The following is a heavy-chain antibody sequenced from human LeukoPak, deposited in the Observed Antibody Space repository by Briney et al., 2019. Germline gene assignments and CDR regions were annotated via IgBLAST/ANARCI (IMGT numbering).Heavy chain of an antibody. CDR2: INPNNGDT. J-gene: IGHJ4*02. V-gene: IGHV1-2*02. CDR3: ASYSRSVSTPPFDY. D-gene: IGHD3-3*02. Sequence: GASVKVSCKASGYTFTAQYMHWVRQAPGQGLEWMGWINPNNGDTKYAQSFLGRVTMTRDTSTTTAYMELSSLRSDDTAVYFCASYSRSVSTPPFDYWGQGTLVTVSS. CDR1: GYTFTAQY.